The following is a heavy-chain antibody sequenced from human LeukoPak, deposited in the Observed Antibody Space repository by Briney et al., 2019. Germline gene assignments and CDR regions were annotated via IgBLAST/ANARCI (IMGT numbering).Heavy chain of an antibody. Sequence: SVKVSCKASGGTFSSYAISWVRQAPGQGLEWMGGIIPIFGTANYAQKFQGRVTITADESTSTAYMELSSLRSDDTALYYCARDSGYSSGWYYWGQGTLVTVSS. CDR2: IIPIFGTA. CDR3: ARDSGYSSGWYY. V-gene: IGHV1-69*13. D-gene: IGHD6-19*01. J-gene: IGHJ4*02. CDR1: GGTFSSYA.